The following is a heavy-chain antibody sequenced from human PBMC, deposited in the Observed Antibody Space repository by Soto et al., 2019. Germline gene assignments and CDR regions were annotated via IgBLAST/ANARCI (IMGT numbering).Heavy chain of an antibody. D-gene: IGHD4-4*01. J-gene: IGHJ4*02. V-gene: IGHV1-18*01. CDR3: ARDRRDDYSNKMDY. CDR2: ISADSSNT. Sequence: APLKGYCKASGYTCTVYLSNCVRQTPGQGLEWMGWISADSSNTNFAQNLQGRVTMTTDTSSNTAYMELRSLRSDDTAVYYCARDRRDDYSNKMDYWGQGTLVTV. CDR1: GYTCTVYL.